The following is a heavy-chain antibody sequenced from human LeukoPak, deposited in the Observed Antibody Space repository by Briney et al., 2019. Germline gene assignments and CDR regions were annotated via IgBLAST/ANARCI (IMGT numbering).Heavy chain of an antibody. CDR2: IIPIFGTA. V-gene: IGHV1-69*05. CDR1: GYTFTSYY. Sequence: SVKVSCKASGYTFTSYYMHWVRQAPGQGLEWMGGIIPIFGTANYAQKFQGRVTITTDESTSTAYMELSSLRSEDTAVYYCARLLQLWPHYYMDVWGKGTTVTVSS. D-gene: IGHD5-18*01. CDR3: ARLLQLWPHYYMDV. J-gene: IGHJ6*03.